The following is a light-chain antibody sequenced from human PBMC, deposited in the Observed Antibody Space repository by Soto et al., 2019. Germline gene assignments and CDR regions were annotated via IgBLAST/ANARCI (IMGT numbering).Light chain of an antibody. V-gene: IGKV3-15*01. CDR2: GAS. CDR3: QQLNYWPRIT. J-gene: IGKJ5*01. Sequence: DIVLTHSPGTLSVSPVERATLSCSSSQSVGTNLAWYQQRPGQAPRLLVYGASTRASGIPPRFSGSGSGTDFTLTISSLQSEDFAVYYCQQLNYWPRITFGQGTRLEIK. CDR1: QSVGTN.